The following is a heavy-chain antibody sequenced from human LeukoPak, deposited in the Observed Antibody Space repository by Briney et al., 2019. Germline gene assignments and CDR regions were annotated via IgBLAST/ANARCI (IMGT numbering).Heavy chain of an antibody. CDR1: GFTFSSYS. CDR3: ARDVDWCFDL. J-gene: IGHJ2*01. Sequence: PGGSLRLSCAASGFTFSSYSMNWVRQAAGKGLEGVSYISSTGNTIYYADSVKGRFTISRDSARNSLYLQMNSLRAEDTAVYYCARDVDWCFDLWGRGTLVTVSS. V-gene: IGHV3-48*01. CDR2: ISSTGNTI.